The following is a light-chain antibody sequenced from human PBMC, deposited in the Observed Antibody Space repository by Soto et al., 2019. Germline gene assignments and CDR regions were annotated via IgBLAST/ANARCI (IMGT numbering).Light chain of an antibody. CDR1: QSISGT. J-gene: IGKJ1*01. Sequence: EVVMKLSPATLSVKPGGRATLSCRASQSISGTLAWYQQKPGQAPRLLIYGASSRATGIPDRFSGSGSGTDFTLTISRLGPEDFAVYYCQQYGSSPTTFGQGTKVDI. V-gene: IGKV3-20*01. CDR2: GAS. CDR3: QQYGSSPTT.